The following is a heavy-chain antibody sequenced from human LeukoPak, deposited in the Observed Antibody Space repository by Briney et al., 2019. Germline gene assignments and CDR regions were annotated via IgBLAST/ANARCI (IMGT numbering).Heavy chain of an antibody. CDR1: GYTFTGYY. J-gene: IGHJ4*02. D-gene: IGHD6-19*01. Sequence: ASVKVSCKASGYTFTGYYMHWVRQAPGQGLEWMGRINPKSGGTNYAQKFRGRVTMTRDTSISTAYMELSRLTSDDAAVYYCARASSGWYDIDSWGQGTLVTVSS. CDR2: INPKSGGT. V-gene: IGHV1-2*06. CDR3: ARASSGWYDIDS.